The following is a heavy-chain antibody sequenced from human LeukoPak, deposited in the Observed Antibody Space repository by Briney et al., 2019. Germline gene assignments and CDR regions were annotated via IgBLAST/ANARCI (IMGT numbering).Heavy chain of an antibody. J-gene: IGHJ4*02. CDR1: GFTFSSYS. Sequence: GGSLRLSCAASGFTFSSYSMNWVGQAPGKGLEGVSSISSSSSYIYYADSVNALFTISRYNATTSLSLQMNSLRAEDTAVYYCARGGMAYSSTSYPFDYWGQGTLVPVSS. V-gene: IGHV3-21*01. D-gene: IGHD6-13*01. CDR2: ISSSSSYI. CDR3: ARGGMAYSSTSYPFDY.